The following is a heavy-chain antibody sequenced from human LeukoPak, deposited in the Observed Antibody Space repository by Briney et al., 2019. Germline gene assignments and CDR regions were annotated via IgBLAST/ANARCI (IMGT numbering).Heavy chain of an antibody. CDR1: GGSFSGYY. V-gene: IGHV4-34*01. J-gene: IGHJ4*02. CDR3: ARGGIVVIPDYLDY. CDR2: INHSGST. D-gene: IGHD3-22*01. Sequence: SETLSLTCAVYGGSFSGYYWSWIRQPPGKGLEWIGEINHSGSTNYNPSLKSRVTISVDTSKNQFSLKLSSVTAADTAVYYCARGGIVVIPDYLDYWGQGTLVTVSS.